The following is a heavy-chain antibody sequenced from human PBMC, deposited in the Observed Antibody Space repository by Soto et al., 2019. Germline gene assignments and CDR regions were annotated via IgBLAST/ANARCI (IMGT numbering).Heavy chain of an antibody. CDR2: TYYSGST. J-gene: IGHJ6*02. V-gene: IGHV4-61*01. CDR1: GGSVSSGSYY. Sequence: QVQLQESGPGLVKPSETLSLTCTVSGGSVSSGSYYWSWIRQPPGKGLEWIGYTYYSGSTNYNPSLKSRVTISVDTGKNQFSLKLSSVTAADTAVYYCARGVSGYAARDYYYGMDVWGQGTTVTVSS. CDR3: ARGVSGYAARDYYYGMDV. D-gene: IGHD5-18*01.